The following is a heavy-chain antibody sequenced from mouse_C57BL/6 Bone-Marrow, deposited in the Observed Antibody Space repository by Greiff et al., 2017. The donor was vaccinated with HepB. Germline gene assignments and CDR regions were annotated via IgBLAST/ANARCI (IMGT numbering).Heavy chain of an antibody. V-gene: IGHV1-76*01. Sequence: VKLQESGAELVRPGASVKLSCKASGYTFTDYYINWVKQRPGQGLEWIARIYPGSGNTYYNEKFKGKATLTAEKSSSTAYMQLSSLTSEDSAVYFCARRADYAMDYWGQGTSVTVSS. D-gene: IGHD3-3*01. J-gene: IGHJ4*01. CDR1: GYTFTDYY. CDR3: ARRADYAMDY. CDR2: IYPGSGNT.